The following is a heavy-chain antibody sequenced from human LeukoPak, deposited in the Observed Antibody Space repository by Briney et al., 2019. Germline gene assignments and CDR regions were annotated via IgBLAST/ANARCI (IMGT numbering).Heavy chain of an antibody. D-gene: IGHD3-22*01. Sequence: PSETLSLTCTVSGGSISSYYWSWIQQPPGKGLEWIGYIYYSGSTNYNPSLKSRVTISVDTSKNQFSLKLSSVTAADTAVYYCARLNYYDSSGYPSYYFDYWGQGTLVTVSS. CDR2: IYYSGST. CDR1: GGSISSYY. J-gene: IGHJ4*02. V-gene: IGHV4-59*08. CDR3: ARLNYYDSSGYPSYYFDY.